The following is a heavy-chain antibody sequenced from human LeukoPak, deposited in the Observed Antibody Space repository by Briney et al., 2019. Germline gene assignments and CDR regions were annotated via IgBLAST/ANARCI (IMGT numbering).Heavy chain of an antibody. CDR1: GFTVSSNY. CDR2: IYSGGST. CDR3: ARRYDSSGYYSVDY. Sequence: GGSLRLSCAASGFTVSSNYMSWVGQAPGKGLEGVSVIYSGGSTYYPDSVKGRFTISRDNSKNTLYLQMNSLRAEDTAVYYCARRYDSSGYYSVDYWGQGTLVTVSS. J-gene: IGHJ4*02. V-gene: IGHV3-66*04. D-gene: IGHD3-22*01.